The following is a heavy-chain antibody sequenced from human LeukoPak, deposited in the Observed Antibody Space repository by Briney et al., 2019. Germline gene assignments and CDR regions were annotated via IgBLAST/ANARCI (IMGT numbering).Heavy chain of an antibody. CDR1: GFTVSSNY. CDR2: IYSGGST. J-gene: IGHJ6*02. V-gene: IGHV3-53*01. CDR3: ARELLRTSYYGMDV. Sequence: PGGSLRLSCAASGFTVSSNYMSWVRQAPGKGLEWVSVIYSGGSTYYADSVKGRFTISRDNSKNTLYLQMNSLRAEDTAVYYCARELLRTSYYGMDVWGQGTTVTVSS. D-gene: IGHD3-3*01.